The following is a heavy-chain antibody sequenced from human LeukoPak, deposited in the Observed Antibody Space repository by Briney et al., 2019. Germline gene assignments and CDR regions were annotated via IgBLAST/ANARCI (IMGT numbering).Heavy chain of an antibody. D-gene: IGHD1-14*01. J-gene: IGHJ4*02. CDR3: ARAPSGFTSGPGDH. V-gene: IGHV1-46*01. CDR2: INPTGGST. CDR1: GYTFPSYF. Sequence: ASVKVSCKASGYTFPSYFMHWVRQAPGQGLEWMGIINPTGGSTTYAQKFQGRVTMTRDTSTSTVYMELSSLRSDDTAVYYCARAPSGFTSGPGDHWGQGTLVTVSS.